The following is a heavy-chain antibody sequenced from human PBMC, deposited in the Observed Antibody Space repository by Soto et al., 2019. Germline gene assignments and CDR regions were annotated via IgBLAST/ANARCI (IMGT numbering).Heavy chain of an antibody. CDR1: GFTFSSYD. D-gene: IGHD5-18*01. CDR3: AKGNKKSGYSAGDS. J-gene: IGHJ4*02. V-gene: IGHV3-30*18. Sequence: PGGSLRLSCAASGFTFSSYDMHWVRQAPGKGLEWVAVISYDGSNKYYSDSVKGRFTISRDNSKNTLDLQMSSLRAEDTAVYYCAKGNKKSGYSAGDSSGQGTLVTVSS. CDR2: ISYDGSNK.